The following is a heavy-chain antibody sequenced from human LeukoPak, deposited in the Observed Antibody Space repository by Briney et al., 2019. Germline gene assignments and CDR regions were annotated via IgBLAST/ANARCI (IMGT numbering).Heavy chain of an antibody. CDR3: ARDEEAVAGMFDY. CDR2: INPNSGGT. J-gene: IGHJ4*02. D-gene: IGHD6-19*01. Sequence: ASVKVSCKASGYTFTSYGISWVRQAPGQGLEWMGRINPNSGGTNYAQKFQGRVTMTRDTSISTAYMELSRLRSDDTAVYYCARDEEAVAGMFDYWGQGTLVTVSS. CDR1: GYTFTSYG. V-gene: IGHV1-2*06.